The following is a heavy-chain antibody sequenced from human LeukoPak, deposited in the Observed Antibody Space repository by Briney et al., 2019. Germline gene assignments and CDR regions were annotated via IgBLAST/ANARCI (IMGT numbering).Heavy chain of an antibody. D-gene: IGHD2-2*01. V-gene: IGHV1-2*02. CDR2: INPNTGGT. Sequence: ASVKVSCKASGYTFTGYYIHWVRQAPGQGPEWMGWINPNTGGTNYAQKFQGRATMAGDTSISTAYMELSRLRSDDTAVYYCAKLGLEGGIPAAVDCWGQGTLVTVSS. CDR3: AKLGLEGGIPAAVDC. CDR1: GYTFTGYY. J-gene: IGHJ4*02.